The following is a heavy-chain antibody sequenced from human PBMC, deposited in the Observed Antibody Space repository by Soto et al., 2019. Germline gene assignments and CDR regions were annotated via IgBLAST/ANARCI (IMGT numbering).Heavy chain of an antibody. CDR1: GGSLSSSSYY. V-gene: IGHV4-39*01. CDR3: ARHQSGSYYKDNWFDP. J-gene: IGHJ5*02. CDR2: IYSSGST. Sequence: SATLALTCTVSGGSLSSSSYYWGWIRQPPGKGLEWIGSIYSSGSTYSNQSLKSRVTISVDTSKNQFSLKLSSVTAADTDVYYCARHQSGSYYKDNWFDPWGQGTLVTVSS. D-gene: IGHD3-10*01.